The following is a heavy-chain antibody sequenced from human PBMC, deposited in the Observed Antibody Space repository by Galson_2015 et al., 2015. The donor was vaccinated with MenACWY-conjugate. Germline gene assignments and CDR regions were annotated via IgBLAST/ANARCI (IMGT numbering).Heavy chain of an antibody. J-gene: IGHJ5*02. CDR3: ARDQWGRWFDP. D-gene: IGHD1-26*01. V-gene: IGHV4-39*07. CDR2: IYFSGST. CDR1: GGSIESRTFY. Sequence: ETLSLTCTVSGGSIESRTFYWGWIRQPPGKGLEWIGSIYFSGSTYYNSSLKSRVTISVDTSKNQFSLKVNSLTAADTAMYFCARDQWGRWFDPWGQGTQVTVSS.